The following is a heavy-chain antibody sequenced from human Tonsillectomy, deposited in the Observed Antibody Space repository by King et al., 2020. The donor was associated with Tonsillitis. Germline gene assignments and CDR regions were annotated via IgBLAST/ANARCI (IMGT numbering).Heavy chain of an antibody. CDR1: VFTFSDGW. V-gene: IGHV3-15*01. D-gene: IGHD3-10*01. J-gene: IGHJ4*02. Sequence: VQLVESGGGLERPGGSLRLSCAASVFTFSDGWMSWVRQAPGKGLEWVGRIKSKADGGTIDYAAPVKGRFTISRDDSENTLYLQMSGLKIDDTAVYYCTTGRRYSTVRGVDMWGYFDSWGQGTLVTVSS. CDR2: IKSKADGGTI. CDR3: TTGRRYSTVRGVDMWGYFDS.